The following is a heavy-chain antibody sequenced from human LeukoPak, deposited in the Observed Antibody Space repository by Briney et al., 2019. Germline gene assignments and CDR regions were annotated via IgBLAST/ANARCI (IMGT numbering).Heavy chain of an antibody. V-gene: IGHV4-39*07. CDR2: IYYSGTT. CDR3: ARENSAAVGYYFDY. D-gene: IGHD6-13*01. Sequence: SETLSLTCSVSGGNVRSSSYYWGWIRQPPGKGLEWIGSIYYSGTTYYNSSLKSRVTFSVDTSKNQFSLRLSSVTAADTAVYYCARENSAAVGYYFDYWGQGTLVTVSS. J-gene: IGHJ4*02. CDR1: GGNVRSSSYY.